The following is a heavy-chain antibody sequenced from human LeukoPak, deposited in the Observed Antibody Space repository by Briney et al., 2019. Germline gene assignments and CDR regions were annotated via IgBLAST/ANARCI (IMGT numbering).Heavy chain of an antibody. J-gene: IGHJ4*02. CDR3: ARGSTYYDFWSGYYSYYFDY. V-gene: IGHV4-61*05. D-gene: IGHD3-3*01. Sequence: SETLSLTCTVSGGSISSSSYYWGWIRQPPGKGLEWIGYIYYSGSTNYNPSLKSRVTISVDTSKNQFSLKLSSVAAADTAVYYCARGSTYYDFWSGYYSYYFDYWGQGTLVTVSS. CDR1: GGSISSSSYY. CDR2: IYYSGST.